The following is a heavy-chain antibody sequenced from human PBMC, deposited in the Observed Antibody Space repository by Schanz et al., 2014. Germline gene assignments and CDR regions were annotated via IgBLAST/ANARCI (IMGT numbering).Heavy chain of an antibody. J-gene: IGHJ4*02. V-gene: IGHV3-23*04. Sequence: EVQLVESGGGLVQPGGSQRLSCAASGFTFSDYYMTWIRQAPGKGLEWVSRMIGSGSSVFYADSVKGRFTISRDNLKNTVYLQMNSLRAGDTAVYYCAKDGRLPYYGTGSDFDYWGQGTLVAVSS. D-gene: IGHD3-22*01. CDR3: AKDGRLPYYGTGSDFDY. CDR2: MIGSGSSV. CDR1: GFTFSDYY.